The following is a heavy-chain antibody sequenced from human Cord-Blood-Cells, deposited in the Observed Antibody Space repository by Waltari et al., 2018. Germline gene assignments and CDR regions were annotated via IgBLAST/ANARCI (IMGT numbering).Heavy chain of an antibody. CDR3: ATRQDAFDI. CDR1: GYSISSGYY. V-gene: IGHV4-38-2*01. CDR2: IYHSGST. Sequence: QVQLQESGPGLVKPSETLSLTCAVSGYSISSGYYWGWIRQPPGKGLEWIGGIYHSGSTYSNPSLKSRVTISVDTSKNQFSLKLSSVTAADTAVYYCATRQDAFDIWGQGTMVTVSS. J-gene: IGHJ3*02.